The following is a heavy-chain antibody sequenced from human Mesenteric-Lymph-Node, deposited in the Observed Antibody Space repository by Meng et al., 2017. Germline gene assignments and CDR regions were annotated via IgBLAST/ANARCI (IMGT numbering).Heavy chain of an antibody. V-gene: IGHV3-48*04. Sequence: GESLKISCAASGFTFSSYWMSWVRQAPGKGLDWVSYISSSGSTIYYADSVKGRFTISRDNAKNSLYLQLNSLRGEDTAVYYCARVTRLRWFGELLYGGLDVWGQGTTVTVSS. CDR2: ISSSGSTI. J-gene: IGHJ6*02. CDR1: GFTFSSYW. D-gene: IGHD3-10*01. CDR3: ARVTRLRWFGELLYGGLDV.